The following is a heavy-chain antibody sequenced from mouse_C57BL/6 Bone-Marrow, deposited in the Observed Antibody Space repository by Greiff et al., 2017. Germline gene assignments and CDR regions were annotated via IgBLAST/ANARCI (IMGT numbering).Heavy chain of an antibody. CDR2: ILPGSGST. D-gene: IGHD1-1*01. V-gene: IGHV1-9*01. CDR1: GYTFTGYW. CDR3: ARGAFTTVVDY. Sequence: QVQLQQSGAELMKPGASVKLSCKATGYTFTGYWIEWVKQRPGHGLEWIGEILPGSGSTNYNEKFKGKATLTADTSSNKAYMQRSSLTTEDSALYYCARGAFTTVVDYWGQGTTLTVSS. J-gene: IGHJ2*01.